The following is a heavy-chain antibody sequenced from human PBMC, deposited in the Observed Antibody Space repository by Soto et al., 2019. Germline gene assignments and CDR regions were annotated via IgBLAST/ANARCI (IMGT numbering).Heavy chain of an antibody. J-gene: IGHJ5*02. CDR1: GYTFTSYA. CDR2: INAGNGNT. Sequence: ASVKVSCKASGYTFTSYAMHWVRQAPGQRLEWMGWINAGNGNTKYSQKFQGRVTITRDTSASTAYMELSSLRSEDTAVYYCARDSGTGISLWFDPWGQGTLVTVSS. V-gene: IGHV1-3*01. D-gene: IGHD1-1*01. CDR3: ARDSGTGISLWFDP.